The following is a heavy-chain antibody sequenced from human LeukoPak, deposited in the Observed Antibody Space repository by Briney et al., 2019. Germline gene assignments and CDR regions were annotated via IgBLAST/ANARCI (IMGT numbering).Heavy chain of an antibody. J-gene: IGHJ3*02. CDR2: ISYDGSNK. D-gene: IGHD5-12*01. V-gene: IGHV3-30*07. CDR3: AKGGDYSGYDFYAFDI. Sequence: QPGGSLRLSCAASGFTFSSYAMHWVRQAPGKGLEWVAVISYDGSNKYYADSVKGRFTISRDNSKNTLYLQMNSLRAEDTAVYYCAKGGDYSGYDFYAFDIWGQGTMVTVSS. CDR1: GFTFSSYA.